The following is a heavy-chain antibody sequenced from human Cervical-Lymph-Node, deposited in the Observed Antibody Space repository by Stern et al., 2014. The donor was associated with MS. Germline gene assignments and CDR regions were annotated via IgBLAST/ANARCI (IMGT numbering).Heavy chain of an antibody. V-gene: IGHV1-46*01. Sequence: QLVQSGAEVKKPGASVKVSCKPSEYTFTGYYMHWVRQAPGQGLEWMGIINPSGGSTSYAQKFQGRVTMTRDTSTSTVYMELSSLRSEDTAVYYCAREVAGHRLGMMDVWGQGTTVTVSS. D-gene: IGHD6-19*01. CDR1: EYTFTGYY. CDR3: AREVAGHRLGMMDV. CDR2: INPSGGST. J-gene: IGHJ6*02.